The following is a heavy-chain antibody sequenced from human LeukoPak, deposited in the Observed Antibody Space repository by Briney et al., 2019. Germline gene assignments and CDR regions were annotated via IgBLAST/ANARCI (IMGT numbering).Heavy chain of an antibody. CDR1: GFTFSSYS. CDR2: ISSSSSYI. J-gene: IGHJ6*02. D-gene: IGHD6-13*01. Sequence: RAAGSLRLSCAASGFTFSSYSMNWVRQAPGEGLEWVSYISSSSSYIYYADSVKGRFTISRDNAKKSLYLQMNSLRAEDTAVYYCVGYRSDWYVVDYYSGMDVWGQGTTVTVSS. CDR3: VGYRSDWYVVDYYSGMDV. V-gene: IGHV3-21*01.